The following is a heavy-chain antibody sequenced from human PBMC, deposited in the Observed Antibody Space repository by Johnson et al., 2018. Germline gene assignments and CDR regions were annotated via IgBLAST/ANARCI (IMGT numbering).Heavy chain of an antibody. CDR2: ISGSGGST. CDR3: APAMTTDDAFDI. V-gene: IGHV3-23*04. Sequence: VQLVESGGGLVQPGWSLRLSCAASGFTFSSYAMTWVRQAPGKGLEWVSTISGSGGSTYYADSVKGRFTISRDNSKNTLYLQMNSLRADDPAVYYCAPAMTTDDAFDIWGQGTMVTFSS. D-gene: IGHD4-11*01. J-gene: IGHJ3*02. CDR1: GFTFSSYA.